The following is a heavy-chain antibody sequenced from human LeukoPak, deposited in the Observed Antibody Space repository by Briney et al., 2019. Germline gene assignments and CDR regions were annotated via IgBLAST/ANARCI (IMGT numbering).Heavy chain of an antibody. D-gene: IGHD5-12*01. CDR1: GFTFSSYG. CDR2: IWYDGSNK. CDR3: ARLKGVATPFDY. V-gene: IGHV3-33*01. Sequence: GESLRLSCAASGFTFSSYGMHWVRQAPARGLEWVAVIWYDGSNKHYADSVKGRFTISRDNSKNTLYLQMNRLRAEDTAVYYCARLKGVATPFDYWGQGTLVTVSS. J-gene: IGHJ4*02.